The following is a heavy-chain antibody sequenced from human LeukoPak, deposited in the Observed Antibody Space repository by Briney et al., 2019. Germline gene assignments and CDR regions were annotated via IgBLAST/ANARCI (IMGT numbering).Heavy chain of an antibody. V-gene: IGHV3-30*18. CDR1: GFTFSGYG. CDR3: GKIVPPPPREITPGD. Sequence: GGSLRLSCAASGFTFSGYGIHWVRQAPGKGLEWLAVVSHVGIRQYYAQSVRGRFTISRDNFRNSVFLQMDSLGAEDTAVYYCGKIVPPPPREITPGDWGQGTLVVVDS. CDR2: VSHVGIRQ. D-gene: IGHD5-24*01. J-gene: IGHJ4*02.